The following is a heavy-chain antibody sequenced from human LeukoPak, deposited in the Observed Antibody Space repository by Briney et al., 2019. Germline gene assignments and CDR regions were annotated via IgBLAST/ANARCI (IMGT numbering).Heavy chain of an antibody. CDR3: NMYSGSYHNDY. D-gene: IGHD1-26*01. V-gene: IGHV1-69*04. CDR2: IIPILGIA. Sequence: VASVKVSCKASGGTFSSYAISWVRQAPGQGLEWMGRIIPILGIANYAQKFQGRVTITADKSTSTAYMELSSLRSEGTAVYYCNMYSGSYHNDYWGQGTLVTVSS. CDR1: GGTFSSYA. J-gene: IGHJ4*02.